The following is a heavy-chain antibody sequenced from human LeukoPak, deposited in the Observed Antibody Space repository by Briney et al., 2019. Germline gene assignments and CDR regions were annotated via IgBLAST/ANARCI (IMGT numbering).Heavy chain of an antibody. V-gene: IGHV3-9*01. Sequence: PGRSLRLSCAATGFTFKDYGMHWVRQPPGKGLEWGSSINWNGGGTDYADSVRGRFTISRDNAKNSLYLQLSSLRPEDTALYYCAKHMRASNTYSFFGLDVWRQGTTVTVS. D-gene: IGHD1-26*01. CDR1: GFTFKDYG. CDR2: INWNGGGT. CDR3: AKHMRASNTYSFFGLDV. J-gene: IGHJ6*02.